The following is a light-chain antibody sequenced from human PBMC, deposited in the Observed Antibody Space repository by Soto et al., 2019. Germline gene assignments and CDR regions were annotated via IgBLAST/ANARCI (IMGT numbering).Light chain of an antibody. V-gene: IGKV3D-11*02. CDR1: QSIHTS. J-gene: IGKJ5*01. Sequence: SPAATPPISGRASQSIHTSLAWYQQKSGKPPRLVIYDSTLRANGAQDRFGGSRSGTEFTLTINSLEPEDFAVYYCQQLNVWNSITFGEGTRLEI. CDR3: QQLNVWNSIT. CDR2: DST.